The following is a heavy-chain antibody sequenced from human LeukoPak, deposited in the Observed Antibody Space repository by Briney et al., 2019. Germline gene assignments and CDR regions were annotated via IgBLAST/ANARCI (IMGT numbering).Heavy chain of an antibody. CDR1: GFTFSSYG. D-gene: IGHD2-15*01. J-gene: IGHJ4*02. V-gene: IGHV3-30*02. CDR2: IRYDGSNK. CDR3: AKDRTYCSGGSWYEGY. Sequence: VGALRLSCAASGFTFSSYGMHWVRQAPGKGLEWVAFIRYDGSNKYYADSVKGRFTISRDNSKNTLYLQMNSLRAEDTAVYYCAKDRTYCSGGSWYEGYWGQGTLVTVSS.